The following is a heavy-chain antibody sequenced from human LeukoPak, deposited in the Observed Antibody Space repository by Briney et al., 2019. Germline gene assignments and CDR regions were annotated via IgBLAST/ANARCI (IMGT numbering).Heavy chain of an antibody. V-gene: IGHV1-2*03. Sequence: VASVKVSCKASGYTFTGYYMNWVLQAPGQGLEWMGWINSDSGFTKYAQKFQGRVTMTRGTSITTVYMDLTRLTSDDTAVYYCARNFDMKGFDPWGQGTLVTVSS. CDR2: INSDSGFT. CDR3: ARNFDMKGFDP. CDR1: GYTFTGYY. D-gene: IGHD3-9*01. J-gene: IGHJ5*02.